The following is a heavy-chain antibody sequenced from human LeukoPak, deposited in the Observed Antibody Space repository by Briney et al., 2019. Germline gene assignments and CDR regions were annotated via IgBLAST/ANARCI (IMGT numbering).Heavy chain of an antibody. CDR1: GGSISSYY. Sequence: SETLSLTCTVSGGSISSYYWSWIRQPPGKGLEWIGYIYYSGSTNYNPSLKSRVTISVDTSKNQFSLKLSSLTAADTAVYYCARAGTAMVTVDYWGQGTLVTVSS. CDR3: ARAGTAMVTVDY. D-gene: IGHD5-18*01. J-gene: IGHJ4*02. CDR2: IYYSGST. V-gene: IGHV4-59*01.